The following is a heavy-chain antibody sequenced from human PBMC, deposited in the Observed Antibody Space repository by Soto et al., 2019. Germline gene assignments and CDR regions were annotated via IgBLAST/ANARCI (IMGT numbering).Heavy chain of an antibody. CDR2: IHSDGSST. CDR3: ARGDRGAFDL. J-gene: IGHJ3*01. D-gene: IGHD5-12*01. CDR1: GFTFSYYW. V-gene: IGHV3-74*01. Sequence: EVQLVESGGGLVEPGESLRLSSAASGFTFSYYWMHWVREAPGKGLVWVSRIHSDGSSTTYADSVKGRFTISRDNARNTLYLQMNSLRAEDTAVYYCARGDRGAFDLWGQGTVVTVSS.